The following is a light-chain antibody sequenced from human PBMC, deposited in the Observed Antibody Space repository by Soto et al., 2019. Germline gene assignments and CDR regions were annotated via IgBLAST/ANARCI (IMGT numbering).Light chain of an antibody. CDR2: DAS. Sequence: EIVLTQSPGTLSLSPGERATLSCRASQSVSSSYLAWYQQKPGQAPRLLIYDASSRATGIPDRFSGSGSGTDFSLTISRLEPEDFAVYYCQQYGSSPGTLGQGTKVEI. CDR3: QQYGSSPGT. V-gene: IGKV3-20*01. J-gene: IGKJ1*01. CDR1: QSVSSSY.